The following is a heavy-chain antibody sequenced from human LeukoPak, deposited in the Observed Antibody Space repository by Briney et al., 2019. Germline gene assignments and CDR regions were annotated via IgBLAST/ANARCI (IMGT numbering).Heavy chain of an antibody. CDR1: GFTFSSYW. CDR3: ARGGDFWSGYYTPGY. D-gene: IGHD3-3*01. V-gene: IGHV3-74*01. Sequence: GGSLRLSCAASGFTFSSYWMHWVRQAPGKGLVWVSRINSDGSSTSYADSVKGRFTISRDNAKNTLYLQMNSLRAEDTAVYYCARGGDFWSGYYTPGYWGQGTLVTVSS. J-gene: IGHJ4*02. CDR2: INSDGSST.